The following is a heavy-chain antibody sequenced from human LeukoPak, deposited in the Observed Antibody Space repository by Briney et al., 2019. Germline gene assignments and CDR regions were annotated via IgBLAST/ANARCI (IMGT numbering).Heavy chain of an antibody. Sequence: GESLKISCKASGSSFTNYWIGWVRQMPGKGLEWMGVIYPADSDSRYSPSFQGQVTISADKSISTAYLQWSSLKASDTAMYYCARRTSWYVDAWGQGTLVTVSS. CDR1: GSSFTNYW. D-gene: IGHD6-13*01. CDR3: ARRTSWYVDA. J-gene: IGHJ5*02. V-gene: IGHV5-51*01. CDR2: IYPADSDS.